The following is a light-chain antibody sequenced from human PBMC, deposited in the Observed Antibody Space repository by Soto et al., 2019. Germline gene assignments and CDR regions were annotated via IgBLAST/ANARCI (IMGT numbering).Light chain of an antibody. CDR1: QSVSSY. CDR3: QHYDTFSWA. CDR2: DAS. J-gene: IGKJ1*01. Sequence: EIVLAESPATLSLSPGERATLSCRASQSVSSYLAWYQQKPGQAPRLLIYDASNRATGIPARFSGSGSGTEFTLTISSLQSEDFATYFCQHYDTFSWAFGQGTKVDIK. V-gene: IGKV3-11*01.